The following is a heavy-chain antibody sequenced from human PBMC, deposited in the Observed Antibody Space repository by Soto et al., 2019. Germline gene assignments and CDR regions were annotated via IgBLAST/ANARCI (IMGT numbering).Heavy chain of an antibody. Sequence: GALVKVSCKDSGYTFTSYGISSVRQAPGQGLEWIGWIIAYNGNTNYAQKLQGRVTMTTDTSTSTAYMELRSLRSDDTAVYYCARRSSSWYNWFDPWGQGTLVTVSS. J-gene: IGHJ5*02. V-gene: IGHV1-18*01. CDR3: ARRSSSWYNWFDP. CDR1: GYTFTSYG. CDR2: IIAYNGNT. D-gene: IGHD6-13*01.